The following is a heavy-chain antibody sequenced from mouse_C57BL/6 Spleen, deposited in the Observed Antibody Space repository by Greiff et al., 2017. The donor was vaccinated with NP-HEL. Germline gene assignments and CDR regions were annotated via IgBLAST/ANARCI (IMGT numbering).Heavy chain of an antibody. CDR3: TRREVTTGDFDV. CDR2: IRNKANNHAT. J-gene: IGHJ1*03. V-gene: IGHV6-6*01. Sequence: EVQGVESGGGLVQPGGSMKLSCAASGFTFSDAWMDWVRQSPEKGLEWVAEIRNKANNHATYYAESVKGRFTISREDSKSRVYRQMNSLRAEDTGIDYCTRREVTTGDFDVWGTGTTVTVSS. D-gene: IGHD2-2*01. CDR1: GFTFSDAW.